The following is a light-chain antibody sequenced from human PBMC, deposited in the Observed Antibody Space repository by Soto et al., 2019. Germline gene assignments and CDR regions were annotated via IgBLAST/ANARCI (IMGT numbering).Light chain of an antibody. CDR2: EVS. J-gene: IGLJ1*01. V-gene: IGLV2-23*02. CDR1: SSDVGSYNL. Sequence: QSVLTQPASVSGSPGLSITISCTGTSSDVGSYNLVSWYQQHPGKAPKLMIYEVSKRPSGVSNRFSGSKSGNTASLTISGLQAEDEADYYCCSYAGSSTPFYVFGTGTKVTVL. CDR3: CSYAGSSTPFYV.